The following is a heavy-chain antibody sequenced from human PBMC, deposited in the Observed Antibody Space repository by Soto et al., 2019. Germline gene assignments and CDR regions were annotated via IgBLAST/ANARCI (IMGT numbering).Heavy chain of an antibody. V-gene: IGHV5-10-1*01. D-gene: IGHD3-22*01. CDR3: ARHYYYDSSGYYILHEQSNGMDV. CDR2: IDPSDSYT. J-gene: IGHJ6*02. Sequence: GESLKISCKGSGYSFTSYWISLVRQIPGKGLEWMGRIDPSDSYTNYSPSFQGHVTISADKSISTAYLQWSSLKASDTAMYYCARHYYYDSSGYYILHEQSNGMDVWGQGTTVTVSS. CDR1: GYSFTSYW.